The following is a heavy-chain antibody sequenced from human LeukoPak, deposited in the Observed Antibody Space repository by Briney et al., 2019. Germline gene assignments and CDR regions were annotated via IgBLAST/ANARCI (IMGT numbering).Heavy chain of an antibody. CDR1: GGSISSYY. CDR2: IYDSGTT. CDR3: ARVAPPLDY. V-gene: IGHV4-59*12. Sequence: SETLSLTCTVSGGSISSYYWSWIRQPPGKGLEWIGYIYDSGTTNYNPSLKSRVTISVDTATNQFSLKLSSVTAADTAVYYCARVAPPLDYWGQGTLVTVSS. J-gene: IGHJ4*02.